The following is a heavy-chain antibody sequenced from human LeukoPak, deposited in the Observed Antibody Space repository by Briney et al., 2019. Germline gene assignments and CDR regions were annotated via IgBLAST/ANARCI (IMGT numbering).Heavy chain of an antibody. V-gene: IGHV6-1*01. CDR1: GDSVSSNSAA. CDR3: ARELPDYYDSSGYRRKKNAFVI. J-gene: IGHJ3*02. Sequence: SQTLSLTCAISGDSVSSNSAAWNWIRQSPSRGLEWLGRTYYRSKWYNDYAVSVKSRITNSPDTSKNQFSLQLNSVTPEDPAVYYCARELPDYYDSSGYRRKKNAFVIWGQGTMVTVSS. D-gene: IGHD3-22*01. CDR2: TYYRSKWYN.